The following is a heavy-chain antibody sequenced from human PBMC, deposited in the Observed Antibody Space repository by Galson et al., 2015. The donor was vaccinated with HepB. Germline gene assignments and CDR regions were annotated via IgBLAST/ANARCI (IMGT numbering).Heavy chain of an antibody. J-gene: IGHJ4*02. CDR1: GFTFSSYG. V-gene: IGHV3-33*01. D-gene: IGHD3-10*01. CDR2: IWYDGSNK. CDR3: AREYTYYYGSGSSLDY. Sequence: SLRLSCAASGFTFSSYGMHWVRQAPGKGLEWVAVIWYDGSNKYYADSVKGRFTISRDNSKNTLYLQMNSLRAEDTAVYYCAREYTYYYGSGSSLDYWGQGTLVTVSS.